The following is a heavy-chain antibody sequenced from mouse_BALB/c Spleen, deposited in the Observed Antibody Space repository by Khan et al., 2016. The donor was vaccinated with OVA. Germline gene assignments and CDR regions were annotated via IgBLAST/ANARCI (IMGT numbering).Heavy chain of an antibody. Sequence: EVQLQESGPGLVKPSQSLSLTCTVTGYSITSDYAWNWIRQFPGNKLEWMGYISYSGRTSYTPSLKSRISITRDTSTNQFFLQLNSVTTEDTATYCCAGGRAYWGQGTLVTVSA. V-gene: IGHV3-2*02. CDR2: ISYSGRT. CDR3: AGGRAY. J-gene: IGHJ3*01. CDR1: GYSITSDYA. D-gene: IGHD3-3*01.